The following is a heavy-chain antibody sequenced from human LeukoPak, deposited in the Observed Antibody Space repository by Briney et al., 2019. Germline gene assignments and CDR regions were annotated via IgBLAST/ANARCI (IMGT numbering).Heavy chain of an antibody. CDR3: ARGNGSGWGYFQH. Sequence: GGSLRLSCAASGFTFSSYWMSWVRKAPGKGLEWVPNIKQDGSEKYVDSVKGRFTISRDNAKDSLYLQMNSLRAEDTAVYYCARGNGSGWGYFQHWGQGTLVTVSS. V-gene: IGHV3-7*04. D-gene: IGHD6-25*01. J-gene: IGHJ1*01. CDR2: IKQDGSEK. CDR1: GFTFSSYW.